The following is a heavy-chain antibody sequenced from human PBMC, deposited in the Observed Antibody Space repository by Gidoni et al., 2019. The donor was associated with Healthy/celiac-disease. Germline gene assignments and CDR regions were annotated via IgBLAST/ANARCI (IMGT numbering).Heavy chain of an antibody. J-gene: IGHJ5*02. V-gene: IGHV4-39*01. D-gene: IGHD3-3*01. CDR1: GGSLSSSSYY. Sequence: QLQLQESGPGLVKPSETLSLTCTVSGGSLSSSSYYWGWMRQPPGKGLEWIGSIDYSGSTYYNPSLKSRVTISVDTSKNQFSLKLSSVTAADTAVYYCARLWSYYDFWSGPFDPWGQGTLVTVSS. CDR3: ARLWSYYDFWSGPFDP. CDR2: IDYSGST.